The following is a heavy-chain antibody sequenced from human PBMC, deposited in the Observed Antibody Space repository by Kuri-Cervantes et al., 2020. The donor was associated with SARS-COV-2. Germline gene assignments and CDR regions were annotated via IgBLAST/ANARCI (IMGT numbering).Heavy chain of an antibody. CDR3: ARGDGGGLLVDYYGMDV. Sequence: ASVKVSCKASGYTFTSYDINWVRQATGQGLEWMGWMNPNSGNTGHAQKFQGRVTMTRNTSISTAYMELSSLRSEDTAVYYCARGDGGGLLVDYYGMDVWGQGTTVTVSS. J-gene: IGHJ6*02. D-gene: IGHD2-21*01. CDR1: GYTFTSYD. CDR2: MNPNSGNT. V-gene: IGHV1-8*01.